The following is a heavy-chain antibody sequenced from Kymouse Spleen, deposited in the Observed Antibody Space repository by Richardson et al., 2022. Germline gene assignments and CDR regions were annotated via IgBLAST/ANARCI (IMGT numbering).Heavy chain of an antibody. D-gene: IGHD1-7*01. V-gene: IGHV3-15*01. CDR1: GFTFSNAW. CDR2: IKSKTDGGTT. Sequence: EVQLVESGGGLVKPGGSLRLSCAASGFTFSNAWMSWVRQAPGKGLEWVGRIKSKTDGGTTDYAAPVKGRFTISRDDSKNTLYLQMNSLKTEDTAVYYCTTSYNWNYHPFDYWGQGTLVTVSS. J-gene: IGHJ4*02. CDR3: TTSYNWNYHPFDY.